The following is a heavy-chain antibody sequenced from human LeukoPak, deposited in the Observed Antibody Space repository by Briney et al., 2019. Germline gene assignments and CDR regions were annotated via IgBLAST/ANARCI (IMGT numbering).Heavy chain of an antibody. D-gene: IGHD3-22*01. CDR1: GFTFSIYS. CDR2: ISSSSSYI. V-gene: IGHV3-21*01. Sequence: GGCLRLSCAASGFTFSIYSMNGVRQARGKALVEVSSISSSSSYIYYAESAKGRFTISRDNAKNSLYLQMNSLRAEDTAVYYCAIDSSGYYRNWGQGTLVTVSS. CDR3: AIDSSGYYRN. J-gene: IGHJ4*02.